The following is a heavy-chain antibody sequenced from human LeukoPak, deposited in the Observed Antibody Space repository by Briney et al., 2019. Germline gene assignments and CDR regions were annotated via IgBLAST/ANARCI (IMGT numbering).Heavy chain of an antibody. Sequence: GGSLRLSCAASGFTFSDYYMSWIRQAPGKGLEWVSYISSSCSTIYYADSVKGRFTISRDNAKNSLYLQMTSLRAEDTAVYYCARDPSYCSSTSCRVRFDPWGQGTLVTVSS. D-gene: IGHD2-2*01. CDR1: GFTFSDYY. CDR2: ISSSCSTI. J-gene: IGHJ5*02. CDR3: ARDPSYCSSTSCRVRFDP. V-gene: IGHV3-11*01.